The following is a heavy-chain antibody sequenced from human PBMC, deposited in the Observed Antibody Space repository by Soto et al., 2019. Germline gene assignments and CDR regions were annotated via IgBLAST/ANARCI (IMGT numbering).Heavy chain of an antibody. Sequence: GASVKVSCKASGYTFTSYGISWVRQAPGQGLEWMGWISAYNGNTNYAQKLQGRVTMTTDTSTSTAYMELRSLRSDDTAVYYCARGLKGVFWSGYYRYYYYGMDVWGQGTTVTVSS. J-gene: IGHJ6*02. CDR3: ARGLKGVFWSGYYRYYYYGMDV. CDR2: ISAYNGNT. V-gene: IGHV1-18*01. CDR1: GYTFTSYG. D-gene: IGHD3-3*01.